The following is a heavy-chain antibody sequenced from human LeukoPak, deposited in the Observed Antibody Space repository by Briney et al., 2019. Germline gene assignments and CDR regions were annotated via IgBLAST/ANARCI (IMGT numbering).Heavy chain of an antibody. CDR3: ARGSPIVVVPAATRKNYYYYMDV. D-gene: IGHD2-2*01. V-gene: IGHV4-34*01. J-gene: IGHJ6*03. CDR1: GGSFSGYY. CDR2: INHSGST. Sequence: SETLSLTCAVYGGSFSGYYWSWIRQPPWKGLEWIGEINHSGSTNYNPSLKSRVTISVDTSKNQFSLKLSSVTAADTAVYYCARGSPIVVVPAATRKNYYYYMDVWGKGTTVTVSS.